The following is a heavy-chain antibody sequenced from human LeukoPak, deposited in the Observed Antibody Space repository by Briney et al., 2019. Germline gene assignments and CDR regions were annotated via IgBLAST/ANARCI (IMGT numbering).Heavy chain of an antibody. D-gene: IGHD2-2*01. CDR2: IYYSGST. CDR3: ARGVGYCSSTSCYAGTYYYYGMDV. J-gene: IGHJ6*04. CDR1: GGSVSSGSYY. V-gene: IGHV4-61*01. Sequence: SETLSLTCTVSGGSVSSGSYYWSWIRQPPGKGLEWIGYIYYSGSTNYNPSLKSQVTISVDTSKNQFSLKLSSVTAADTAVYYCARGVGYCSSTSCYAGTYYYYGMDVWGKGTTVTVSS.